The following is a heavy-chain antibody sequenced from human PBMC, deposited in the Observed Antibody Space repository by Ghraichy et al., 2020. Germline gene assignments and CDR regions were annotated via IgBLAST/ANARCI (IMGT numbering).Heavy chain of an antibody. CDR1: GGSISSGGYS. CDR2: IYHSGST. Sequence: TLSLTCAVSGGSISSGGYSWSWIRQPPGKGLEWIGYIYHSGSTYYNPSLKSRVTISVDRSKNQFSLKLSSVTAADTAVYYCARVGLLDYYGSGSYYTLGAFDIWGQGTMVTVSS. CDR3: ARVGLLDYYGSGSYYTLGAFDI. D-gene: IGHD3-10*01. J-gene: IGHJ3*02. V-gene: IGHV4-30-2*01.